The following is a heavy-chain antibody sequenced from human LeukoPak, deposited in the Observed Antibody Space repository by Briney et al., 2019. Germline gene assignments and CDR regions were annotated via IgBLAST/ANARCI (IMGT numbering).Heavy chain of an antibody. V-gene: IGHV3-7*01. CDR1: GLSISNFW. CDR3: ARAPRGGYSGSYLDY. Sequence: PGGSLRLSCAASGLSISNFWMSWVRQAPGKGLEWVAHIKEDGSEKRYVDSVKGRFTISRDSASLYLQMNSLRAEDTAAYYCARAPRGGYSGSYLDYWGQGTLVTVSS. D-gene: IGHD1-26*01. CDR2: IKEDGSEK. J-gene: IGHJ4*02.